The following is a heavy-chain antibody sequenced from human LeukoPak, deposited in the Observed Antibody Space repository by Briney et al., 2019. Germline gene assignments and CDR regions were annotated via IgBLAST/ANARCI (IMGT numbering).Heavy chain of an antibody. V-gene: IGHV3-30*18. D-gene: IGHD5-12*01. Sequence: PGGSLRLSCAASGFTFSSYGMHWVRQAPGKGLEWVAVISYDGSNKYYADSVKGRFTISRDNSKNTLYLQMDSLRAEDTAVYYCAKGDSYGGYIGHDYWGQGILVTVSS. CDR2: ISYDGSNK. CDR3: AKGDSYGGYIGHDY. J-gene: IGHJ4*02. CDR1: GFTFSSYG.